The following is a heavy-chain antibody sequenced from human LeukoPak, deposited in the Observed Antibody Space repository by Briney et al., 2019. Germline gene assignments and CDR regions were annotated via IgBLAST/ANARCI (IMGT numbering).Heavy chain of an antibody. D-gene: IGHD3-22*01. Sequence: GGSLRLSCAASGFTFSSYAMSWVRQAPGKGLEWVSAISGSGGSTYYADSVKGRITISSDNTKNTLYLQRNSLRADDTAVYYCAKGHHRQRITMIVVVGYWGQGTRVTVSS. CDR3: AKGHHRQRITMIVVVGY. V-gene: IGHV3-23*01. CDR2: ISGSGGST. J-gene: IGHJ4*02. CDR1: GFTFSSYA.